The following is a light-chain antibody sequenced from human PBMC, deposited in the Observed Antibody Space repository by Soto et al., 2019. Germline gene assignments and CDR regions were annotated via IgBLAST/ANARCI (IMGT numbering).Light chain of an antibody. Sequence: EIVLTQSPATLSLSPGERATVSCRASQSVSSHLAWYQQKRGQAPRLLIYDASSRASGIPARFSGSGSGTDLTLTITSLEPEDFAVYYCQQGGNWPITFGQGTRLEI. CDR3: QQGGNWPIT. J-gene: IGKJ5*01. CDR1: QSVSSH. CDR2: DAS. V-gene: IGKV3-11*01.